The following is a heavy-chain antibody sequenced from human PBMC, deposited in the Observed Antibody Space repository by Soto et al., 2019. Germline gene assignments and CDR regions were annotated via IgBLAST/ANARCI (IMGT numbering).Heavy chain of an antibody. CDR1: GFTFSNYG. Sequence: LSCAASGFTFSNYGMHWVRQAPGKGLEWVAFISDDGSNKYYADSMKGRFTMSRDNSKSTLYLQMSSLRVEDTAVYYCTKRRNVLRFLEWSSGMEVWGQGTTVTVSS. V-gene: IGHV3-30*18. J-gene: IGHJ6*02. D-gene: IGHD3-3*01. CDR3: TKRRNVLRFLEWSSGMEV. CDR2: ISDDGSNK.